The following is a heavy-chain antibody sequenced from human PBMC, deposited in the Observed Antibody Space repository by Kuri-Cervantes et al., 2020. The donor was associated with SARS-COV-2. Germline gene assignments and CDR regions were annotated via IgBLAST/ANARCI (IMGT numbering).Heavy chain of an antibody. CDR3: ARGEHYARAKIGEDGLDV. D-gene: IGHD2-2*01. V-gene: IGHV3-48*01. J-gene: IGHJ3*01. CDR2: ITSSSSTV. Sequence: GEPLKISCAASGFTLGTYSMNWVRQAPGKGLEWLSYITSSSSTVYYADSVKGRFSISRDNAKNSLYLQMNSLRAEDTAVYYCARGEHYARAKIGEDGLDVWGQGTMVTVSS. CDR1: GFTLGTYS.